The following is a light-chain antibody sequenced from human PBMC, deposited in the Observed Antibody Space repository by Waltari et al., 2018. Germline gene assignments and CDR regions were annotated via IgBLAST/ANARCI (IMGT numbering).Light chain of an antibody. CDR2: SAF. CDR3: QQYNDWPPWT. CDR1: QSVSSN. J-gene: IGKJ1*01. V-gene: IGKV3-15*01. Sequence: EIVMTQSPATLSVSPGDTATLSCRASQSVSSNLAWYQQKPGQAPRLLISSAFTTATGIPARFSGSVSGTEFTLTITSMQSEDFAVYYCQQYNDWPPWTFGQGTRVEMK.